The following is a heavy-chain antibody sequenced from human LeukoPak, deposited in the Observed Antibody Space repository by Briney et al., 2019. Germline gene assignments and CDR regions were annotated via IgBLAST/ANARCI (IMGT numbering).Heavy chain of an antibody. CDR2: INANSGVT. CDR3: ARDVSSTPNWEFDY. Sequence: ASVKVSRKTSGYTFADYFIHWVRQAPGQGLEWMGRINANSGVTEYEQKFQGRVTMTRDTSISTAYVEVNWLISDDTAIYYCARDVSSTPNWEFDYWGEGTLVTVSP. D-gene: IGHD1-26*01. V-gene: IGHV1-2*06. CDR1: GYTFADYF. J-gene: IGHJ4*02.